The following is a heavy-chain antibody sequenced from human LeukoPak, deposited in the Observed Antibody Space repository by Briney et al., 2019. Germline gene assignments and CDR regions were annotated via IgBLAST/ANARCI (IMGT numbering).Heavy chain of an antibody. CDR2: MNPNSGNT. Sequence: GASVKVSCKASGYTFTSYDINWVRQATGQGLEWMGWMNPNSGNTGYAQKFQGRVSMTRNTSVSTGYMELSSLRSEDTAVYYYARGAPDSSGYYRHFDYWGQGTLVTVSS. V-gene: IGHV1-8*01. CDR1: GYTFTSYD. CDR3: ARGAPDSSGYYRHFDY. J-gene: IGHJ4*02. D-gene: IGHD3-22*01.